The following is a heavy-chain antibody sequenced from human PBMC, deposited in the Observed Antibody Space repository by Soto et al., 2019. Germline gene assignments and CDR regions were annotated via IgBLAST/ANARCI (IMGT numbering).Heavy chain of an antibody. Sequence: PSQTLSLTCVISGDSVSSNTVAWNWIRQSPSGGLEWLGGTYYRSKWSHDYAVSVESRITINPDTSKNQFSLQLESVTHADTAVFFCARDSPGYGDYVLFDYWGQGTRVTVSS. V-gene: IGHV6-1*01. CDR3: ARDSPGYGDYVLFDY. D-gene: IGHD4-17*01. CDR1: GDSVSSNTVA. J-gene: IGHJ4*02. CDR2: TYYRSKWSH.